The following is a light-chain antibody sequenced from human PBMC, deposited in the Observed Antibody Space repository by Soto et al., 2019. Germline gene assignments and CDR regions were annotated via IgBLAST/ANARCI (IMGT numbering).Light chain of an antibody. V-gene: IGLV2-23*02. CDR2: EVS. J-gene: IGLJ2*01. Sequence: QSALTQPASVSGSPGQSITISCIGTSSDVGSYNLVSWYQRHPGKAPKVLIYEVSERPSGVSNRFSGSKSGNTASLTISGLQAEDEAEHYCCSYAGSRTHVLFGGGTKLTVL. CDR1: SSDVGSYNL. CDR3: CSYAGSRTHVL.